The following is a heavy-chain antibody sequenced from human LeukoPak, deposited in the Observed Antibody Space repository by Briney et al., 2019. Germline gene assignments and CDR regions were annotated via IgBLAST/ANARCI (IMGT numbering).Heavy chain of an antibody. D-gene: IGHD3-10*01. J-gene: IGHJ4*02. V-gene: IGHV3-23*01. CDR1: GFTFSSSA. CDR3: AKAHYGSGSYYTVSFDY. Sequence: GGSLRLSCAASGFTFSSSAMSWVRQAPGKGLEWVSSISGSGSGGSTYYADSVKGRFTISRDNSKNTLYLQMNSLIAEDTAVYYCAKAHYGSGSYYTVSFDYWGQGTLVTVSS. CDR2: ISGSGSGGST.